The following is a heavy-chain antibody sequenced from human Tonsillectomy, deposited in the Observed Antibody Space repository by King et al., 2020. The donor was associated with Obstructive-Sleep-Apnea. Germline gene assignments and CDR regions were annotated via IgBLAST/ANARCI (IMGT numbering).Heavy chain of an antibody. Sequence: VQLVESGGGMVQPGGSPILSCLASGFTFINYAKIWVRQAPGKGLEWVSQITPRGTNFFAGSVWGRFTISRDNSKYTVNLQVNSLRAEDTALYYCAKEGGGSGIYWIDSWGQGTLVTVSS. CDR2: ITPRGTN. D-gene: IGHD3-10*01. J-gene: IGHJ4*02. CDR1: GFTFINYA. CDR3: AKEGGGSGIYWIDS. V-gene: IGHV3-23*04.